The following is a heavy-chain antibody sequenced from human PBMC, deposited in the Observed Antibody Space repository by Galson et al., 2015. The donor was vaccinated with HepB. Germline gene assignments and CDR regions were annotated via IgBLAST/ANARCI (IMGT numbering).Heavy chain of an antibody. D-gene: IGHD1-1*01. CDR1: GYTFTGYY. V-gene: IGHV1-2*06. CDR3: ARDWVVQLERQPRGYYYYYMDV. J-gene: IGHJ6*03. CDR2: INPNSGGT. Sequence: SVKVSCKASGYTFTGYYMHWVRQAPGQGLEWMGRINPNSGGTNYAQKFQGRVTMTRDTSISTAYMELSRLRSDDTAVYYCARDWVVQLERQPRGYYYYYMDVWGKGTTVTVSS.